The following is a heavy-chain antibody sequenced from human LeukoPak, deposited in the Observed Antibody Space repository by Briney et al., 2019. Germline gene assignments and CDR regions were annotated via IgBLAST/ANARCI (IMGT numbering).Heavy chain of an antibody. CDR1: GFTFSSYW. CDR3: ARDNEAFVMVRGKPHYYYYYGMDV. CDR2: IKQDGSEK. Sequence: GGSLRLSCAASGFTFSSYWMSWVRQAPGKGLEWVANIKQDGSEKYYVDSVKGRFTISRDNAKNSLYLQMNSLRAEDTAVYYCARDNEAFVMVRGKPHYYYYYGMDVWGQGTTVTVSS. V-gene: IGHV3-7*01. D-gene: IGHD3-10*01. J-gene: IGHJ6*02.